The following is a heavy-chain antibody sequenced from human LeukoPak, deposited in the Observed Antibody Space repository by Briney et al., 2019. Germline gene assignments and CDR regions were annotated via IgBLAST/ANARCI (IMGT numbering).Heavy chain of an antibody. J-gene: IGHJ6*02. Sequence: SSETLSLTCTVSGGSISSRSYYWGWIRQPPGKGLEWIGSIYYSGSTYYNPSLKSRVTISVDTSKNQFSLKLSSVTAADTAVYYCVRDSIAAAGIYYYYYGMDVWGQGTTVTVSS. D-gene: IGHD6-13*01. CDR2: IYYSGST. V-gene: IGHV4-39*07. CDR1: GGSISSRSYY. CDR3: VRDSIAAAGIYYYYYGMDV.